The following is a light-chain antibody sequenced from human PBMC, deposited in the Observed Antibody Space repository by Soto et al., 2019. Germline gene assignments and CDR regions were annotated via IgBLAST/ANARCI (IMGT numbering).Light chain of an antibody. Sequence: QSVLTQPASVSGSPGQSITISCTGTSSDIGSYNLVSWYQQHPGKAPKLIIYEGSKRPSGVSNRFSGSKSGNTASLTISGLQAEDETHYYCCSYAGSSTWMVFGGGTKLTVL. CDR3: CSYAGSSTWMV. V-gene: IGLV2-23*01. J-gene: IGLJ2*01. CDR1: SSDIGSYNL. CDR2: EGS.